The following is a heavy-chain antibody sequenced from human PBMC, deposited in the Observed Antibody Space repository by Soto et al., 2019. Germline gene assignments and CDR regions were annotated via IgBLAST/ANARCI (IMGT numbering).Heavy chain of an antibody. Sequence: GGSLRLSCAASGFTFSSYAMHWVRQAPGKGLEWVSSISAGGGNAYYIDSVKGRFTISRDNSKNTLYLQMNSLRAEDTAVYYCAKDRFYDSSGYLSYWGQGTLVTVSS. CDR1: GFTFSSYA. J-gene: IGHJ4*02. V-gene: IGHV3-23*01. CDR2: ISAGGGNA. D-gene: IGHD3-22*01. CDR3: AKDRFYDSSGYLSY.